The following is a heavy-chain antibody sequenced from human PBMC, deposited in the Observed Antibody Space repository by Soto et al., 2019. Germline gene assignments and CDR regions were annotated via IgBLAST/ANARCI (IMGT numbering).Heavy chain of an antibody. Sequence: HPGGSLRLSFAASGFTFSSYSMHWVRQAPGKGLEWVAVISYDGSDKYYADSVKGRFTISRDNSKNTLNLQMNSLRADDTAVYYCAKALGELSPESYDYWGQGTLVTVSS. CDR2: ISYDGSDK. CDR1: GFTFSSYS. CDR3: AKALGELSPESYDY. V-gene: IGHV3-30*18. D-gene: IGHD3-16*02. J-gene: IGHJ4*02.